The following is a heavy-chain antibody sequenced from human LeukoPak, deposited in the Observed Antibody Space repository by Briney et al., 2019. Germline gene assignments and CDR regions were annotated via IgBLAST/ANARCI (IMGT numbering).Heavy chain of an antibody. D-gene: IGHD2-2*01. Sequence: GRSLRLSCAASGFTFSSYGMHWVRQAPGKGLEWVAVISYDGSNKGYADSVKGRFTLSRDNSKNTLYLHMNSLRAEDTAVYYCARRYCSSTSCLIDYWGQGTLVTVSS. V-gene: IGHV3-30*03. J-gene: IGHJ4*02. CDR3: ARRYCSSTSCLIDY. CDR2: ISYDGSNK. CDR1: GFTFSSYG.